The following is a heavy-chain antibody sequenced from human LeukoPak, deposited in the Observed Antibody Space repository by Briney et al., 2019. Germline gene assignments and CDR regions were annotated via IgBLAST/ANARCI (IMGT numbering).Heavy chain of an antibody. V-gene: IGHV3-21*01. CDR1: GFTFNSYW. D-gene: IGHD6-6*01. CDR2: ISGSSSYI. J-gene: IGHJ5*02. Sequence: AGGSLRLSCAASGFTFNSYWMSWVRQAPGKGLEWVSSISGSSSYIYYADSMKGRFTISRDNGKKSLYLQMNSLRAEDTAVYFCARGSSNVAARNNWFDPWGQGTLVTVSS. CDR3: ARGSSNVAARNNWFDP.